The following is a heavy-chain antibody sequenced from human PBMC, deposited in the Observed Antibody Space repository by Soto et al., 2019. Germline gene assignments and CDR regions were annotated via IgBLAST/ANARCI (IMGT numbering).Heavy chain of an antibody. Sequence: PGGSLRLSCAASGFTFSSYSMNWVRQAPGKGLEWVSSISSSSSYIYYADSVKGRFTISRDSAKNSLYLQMNSLRAEDTAVYYCARDPPCSGGSCYPNWFDPWGQGTLVTVSS. CDR2: ISSSSSYI. J-gene: IGHJ5*02. CDR1: GFTFSSYS. V-gene: IGHV3-21*01. CDR3: ARDPPCSGGSCYPNWFDP. D-gene: IGHD2-15*01.